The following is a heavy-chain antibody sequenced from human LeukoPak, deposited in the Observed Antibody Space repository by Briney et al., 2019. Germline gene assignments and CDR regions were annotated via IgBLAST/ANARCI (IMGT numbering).Heavy chain of an antibody. CDR2: IYYSGST. V-gene: IGHV4-39*01. J-gene: IGHJ5*02. CDR1: GGSISSSSYY. D-gene: IGHD3-22*01. CDR3: ASVMYNNDSSGYQSWFDP. Sequence: SETLSLTCTVSGGSISSSSYYWGWIRQPPGKGLEWIGSIYYSGSTYYNPSLKSRVTISVDTSKNQFSLKLSSVTAADTAVYYCASVMYNNDSSGYQSWFDPWRQGTMVTVSS.